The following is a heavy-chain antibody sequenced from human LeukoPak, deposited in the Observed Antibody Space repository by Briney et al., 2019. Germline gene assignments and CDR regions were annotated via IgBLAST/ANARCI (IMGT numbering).Heavy chain of an antibody. CDR2: INPNSGGT. CDR1: GYTFTGYY. V-gene: IGHV1-2*02. D-gene: IGHD3-10*01. Sequence: ASVKVSCKASGYTFTGYYMHWVRQAPRQGLEWMGWINPNSGGTNYAQKFQGRVTMTRDTSISTAYMELSRLRSDDTAVYYCARDQNGSGSYYHHDAFDIWGQGTMVTVSS. J-gene: IGHJ3*02. CDR3: ARDQNGSGSYYHHDAFDI.